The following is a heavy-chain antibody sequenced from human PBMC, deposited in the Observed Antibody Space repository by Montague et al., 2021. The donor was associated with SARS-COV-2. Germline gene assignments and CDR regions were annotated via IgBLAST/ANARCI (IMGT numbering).Heavy chain of an antibody. D-gene: IGHD3-16*01. CDR1: SASLSAYY. CDR2: VIPYGRT. Sequence: SETLSLTCAVDSASLSAYYWCWVRQPPAKGLEWIGEVIPYGRTSYYPPPISRVTLSFGASTNPFSLILTSVTAADTAAFYCSGGLDHNKEGDYWGQGTLVIVSS. V-gene: IGHV4-34*12. J-gene: IGHJ4*02. CDR3: SGGLDHNKEGDY.